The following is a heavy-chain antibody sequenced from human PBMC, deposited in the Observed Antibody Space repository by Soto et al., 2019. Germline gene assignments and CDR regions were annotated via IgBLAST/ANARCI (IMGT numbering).Heavy chain of an antibody. V-gene: IGHV1-18*01. CDR1: GYTSTGYG. J-gene: IGHJ3*02. D-gene: IGHD6-19*01. Sequence: SVKASCKSSGYTSTGYGITCVRQAPGQGLEWRGWISAYNGNTNYAQKLQGRVTMTTDTSTSTAYMELRRLRSDDTAVYYCARGGAVAGPDDAFDIWGQGTMVT. CDR2: ISAYNGNT. CDR3: ARGGAVAGPDDAFDI.